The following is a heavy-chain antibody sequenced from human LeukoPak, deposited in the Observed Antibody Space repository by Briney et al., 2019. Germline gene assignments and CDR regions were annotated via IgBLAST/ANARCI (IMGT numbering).Heavy chain of an antibody. D-gene: IGHD3-10*01. CDR3: ARGYGSGSYYNF. CDR1: GGSISSSTYY. V-gene: IGHV4-39*01. CDR2: ITYSGST. J-gene: IGHJ4*02. Sequence: PSETLSLTCTVSGGSISSSTYYWAWIRQSPGKGLEWIGSITYSGSTYYNPSLESRVTISVDTSKNQFSLKLSSVTAADTAVYYCARGYGSGSYYNFWGQGTLVTVSS.